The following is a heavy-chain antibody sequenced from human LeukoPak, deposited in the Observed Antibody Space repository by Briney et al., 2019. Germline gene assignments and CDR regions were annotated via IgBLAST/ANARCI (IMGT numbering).Heavy chain of an antibody. CDR1: GGSISSGGYY. Sequence: SQTLSLTCTVSGGSISSGGYYWSWIRQPPGKGLEWIGYIYHSGSTYYNPSLKSRVTISVDRSKNQFSLKLSSVTAADTAVYYCARAGQYYDILTGYPPPYYYMDGWGKGTTGTVSS. CDR3: ARAGQYYDILTGYPPPYYYMDG. V-gene: IGHV4-30-2*01. CDR2: IYHSGST. J-gene: IGHJ6*03. D-gene: IGHD3-9*01.